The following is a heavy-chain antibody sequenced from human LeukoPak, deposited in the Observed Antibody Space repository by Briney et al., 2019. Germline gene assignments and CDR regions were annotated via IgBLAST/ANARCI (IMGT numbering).Heavy chain of an antibody. V-gene: IGHV3-30-3*01. CDR1: GFTFSSYA. Sequence: GGPLRLSCAASGFTFSSYAMHWVRQAPGKGLEWVAVISYDGSNKYYADSVKGRFTISRDNSKNTLYLQMNSLRAEDTAVYYCARDAPLTIVAVLDYWGQGTLVTVSS. D-gene: IGHD2/OR15-2a*01. CDR2: ISYDGSNK. CDR3: ARDAPLTIVAVLDY. J-gene: IGHJ4*02.